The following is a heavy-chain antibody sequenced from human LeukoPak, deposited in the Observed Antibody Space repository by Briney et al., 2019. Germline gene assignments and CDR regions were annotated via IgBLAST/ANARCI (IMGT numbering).Heavy chain of an antibody. CDR2: IYHSGST. CDR1: GYSISRGYY. J-gene: IGHJ4*02. D-gene: IGHD5-24*01. Sequence: SETVSLLHAVSGYSISRGYYRGWIRHPPGTGVEWIGSIYHSGSTYYNPSLKSRVTISVDTSKNQFSLKLSSVTAADTAVYYCARQVATTNGDFDYWGQGTLVTVSS. CDR3: ARQVATTNGDFDY. V-gene: IGHV4-38-2*01.